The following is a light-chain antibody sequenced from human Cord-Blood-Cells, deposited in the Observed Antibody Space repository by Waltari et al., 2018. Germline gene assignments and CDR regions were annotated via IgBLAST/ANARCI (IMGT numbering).Light chain of an antibody. V-gene: IGKV4-1*01. Sequence: DIVMTQSPDSLAVSLGERATINCKSSQGVLYRSNNKKYLAWYQQKPGQPPQLLIYWASTRSSGVPDRFSGGWSGTVSTLTISSLQAEDVAVYYCQQYYSTPFSFSGSTTVEI. J-gene: IGKJ4*01. CDR1: QGVLYRSNNKKY. CDR2: WAS. CDR3: QQYYSTPFS.